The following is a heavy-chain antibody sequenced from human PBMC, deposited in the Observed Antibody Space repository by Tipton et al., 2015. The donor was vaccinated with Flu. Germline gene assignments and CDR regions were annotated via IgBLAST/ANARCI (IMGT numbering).Heavy chain of an antibody. CDR1: GGTLKTYS. J-gene: IGHJ3*02. Sequence: QVQLVQSGAEVKKPGSSVKVSCRASGGTLKTYSTNWVRQVPGQGLEWMGRIIPVFAFTTTSQKFQARVTITADESTSTVYMELSSLRSEDTAMYYCARERTTVTTYDAFDMWGQGTMITVST. CDR3: ARERTTVTTYDAFDM. V-gene: IGHV1-69*18. CDR2: IIPVFAFT. D-gene: IGHD4-17*01.